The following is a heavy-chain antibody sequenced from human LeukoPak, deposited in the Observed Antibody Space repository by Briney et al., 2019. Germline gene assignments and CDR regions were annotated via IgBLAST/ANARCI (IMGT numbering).Heavy chain of an antibody. J-gene: IGHJ4*02. D-gene: IGHD5-24*01. CDR3: ARHKRWLQPPGD. Sequence: GSLRLSCAASGFTFDDYAMPWVRQPPGKGLEWIGYIYYSGSTNYNPSLKSRVTISVDTSKNQFSLKLSSVTAADTAVYYCARHKRWLQPPGDWGQGTLVTVSS. CDR2: IYYSGST. V-gene: IGHV4-59*08. CDR1: GFTFDDYA.